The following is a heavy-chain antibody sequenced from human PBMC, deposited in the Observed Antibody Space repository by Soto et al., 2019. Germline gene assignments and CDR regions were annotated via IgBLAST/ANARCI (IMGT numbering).Heavy chain of an antibody. CDR3: TAGPTYYYYGMDV. Sequence: PGGSLRLSCAVSGFTYSNAWKSWVRQAPGKELEWVGPNKSKTDGGTTDFSAAVNVSFTISRYDSKNTLYLQMNSLKTEDTSVYYCTAGPTYYYYGMDVWGQGTTVTVSS. V-gene: IGHV3-15*01. J-gene: IGHJ6*02. CDR2: NKSKTDGGTT. CDR1: GFTYSNAW.